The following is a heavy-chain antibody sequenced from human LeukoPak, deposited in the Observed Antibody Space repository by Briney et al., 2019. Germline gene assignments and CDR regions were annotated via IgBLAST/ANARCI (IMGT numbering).Heavy chain of an antibody. Sequence: SVKVSCKASGGTFSSYAISWVRQAPGQGLEWMGGIIPIFGTANYAQKFQGRVTITTDESTSTAYMELSSLRSEDTAVYYCARSKGYCSSTRCYHVWYFDLWGRGTLVTVSS. CDR1: GGTFSSYA. D-gene: IGHD2-2*01. CDR2: IIPIFGTA. V-gene: IGHV1-69*05. CDR3: ARSKGYCSSTRCYHVWYFDL. J-gene: IGHJ2*01.